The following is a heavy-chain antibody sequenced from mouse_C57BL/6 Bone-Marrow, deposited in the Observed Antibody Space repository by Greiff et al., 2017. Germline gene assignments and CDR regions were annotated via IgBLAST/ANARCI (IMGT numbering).Heavy chain of an antibody. J-gene: IGHJ3*01. CDR2: INPNYGTT. Sequence: EVQLVESGPELVKPGASVKISCKASGYSFTDYNMNWVKQSNGKSLEWIGVINPNYGTTSYNQKFKGKATLTVDKSSSTAYMQLNSLTSEDSAVYYCARESYYGSSPAWFAYWGQGTLVTVSA. V-gene: IGHV1-39*01. CDR1: GYSFTDYN. CDR3: ARESYYGSSPAWFAY. D-gene: IGHD1-1*01.